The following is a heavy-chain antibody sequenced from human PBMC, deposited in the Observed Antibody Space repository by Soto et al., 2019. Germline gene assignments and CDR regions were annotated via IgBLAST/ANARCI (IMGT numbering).Heavy chain of an antibody. V-gene: IGHV3-21*01. J-gene: IGHJ4*02. D-gene: IGHD4-17*01. Sequence: VQLVESGGGLVKPGGSLRLSCAASGFTFSSYSMNWVRQAPGKGLEWVSSISSSGGTIYYADSVKGRFTISRDNAKNSLYLQMDSLRAEDTAVYCCARVRLGSGDIDYWGQGTLVTVSS. CDR1: GFTFSSYS. CDR2: ISSSGGTI. CDR3: ARVRLGSGDIDY.